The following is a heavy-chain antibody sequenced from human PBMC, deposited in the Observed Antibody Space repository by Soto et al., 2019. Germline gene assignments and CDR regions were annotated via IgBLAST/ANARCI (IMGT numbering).Heavy chain of an antibody. J-gene: IGHJ6*02. V-gene: IGHV4-31*03. D-gene: IGHD4-17*01. Sequence: SETLSLTCTVSGGSISSGGYYWSWIRQHPGKGLEWIGYIYYSGSTYYNPSLKSRVTISVDTSKNQFYLKLSSVTAADTAVYYCARTTVVTPDYYYYGMDVWGQGTTVTVSS. CDR3: ARTTVVTPDYYYYGMDV. CDR1: GGSISSGGYY. CDR2: IYYSGST.